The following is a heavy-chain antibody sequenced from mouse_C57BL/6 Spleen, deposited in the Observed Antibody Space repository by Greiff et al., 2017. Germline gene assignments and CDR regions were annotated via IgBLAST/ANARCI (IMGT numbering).Heavy chain of an antibody. CDR3: ARDGGYYEGYAMDY. D-gene: IGHD2-3*01. CDR1: GFTFSDYY. Sequence: EVKLMESEGGLVQPGSSMKLSCTASGFTFSDYYMAWVRQVPEKGLEWVANINYDGSSTYYLDSLKSRFIISRDNAKNILYLQMSSLKSEDTATYYCARDGGYYEGYAMDYWGQGTSVTVSA. J-gene: IGHJ4*01. V-gene: IGHV5-16*01. CDR2: INYDGSST.